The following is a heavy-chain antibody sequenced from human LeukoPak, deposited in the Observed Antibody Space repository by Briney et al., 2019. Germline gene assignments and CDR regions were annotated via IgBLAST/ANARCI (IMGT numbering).Heavy chain of an antibody. CDR3: ARGTYYDFWSGYYLPVTNWFDP. CDR1: GGSISSYY. D-gene: IGHD3-3*01. CDR2: IYTSGST. J-gene: IGHJ5*02. V-gene: IGHV4-4*07. Sequence: SETLSLTCTVSGGSISSYYWSWIRQPAGKGLEWIGRIYTSGSTNYNPSLKSRVTMSVDTSKNQFSLKLSSVTAADTAVYYCARGTYYDFWSGYYLPVTNWFDPWGQGTLVTVSS.